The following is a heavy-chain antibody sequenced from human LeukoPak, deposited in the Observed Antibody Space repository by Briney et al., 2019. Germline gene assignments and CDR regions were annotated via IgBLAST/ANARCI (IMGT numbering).Heavy chain of an antibody. Sequence: GGSLRLSCAASGFTVSSRYMSWVRQAPGEGLEWVSVLYSGGNTYYADSVEGRFTVSRDNSMNTLYLQMNSLRAEDTAVYYCARGRDHAFDIWGQGTRVTVSS. J-gene: IGHJ3*02. CDR1: GFTVSSRY. CDR2: LYSGGNT. CDR3: ARGRDHAFDI. V-gene: IGHV3-53*01.